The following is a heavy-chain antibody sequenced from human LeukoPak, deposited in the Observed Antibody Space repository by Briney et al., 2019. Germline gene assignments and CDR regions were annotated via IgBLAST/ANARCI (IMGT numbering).Heavy chain of an antibody. V-gene: IGHV3-7*03. Sequence: GGSLRLSCAASGFSLNNYWMMWARQAPGKGLEWVANIKSDGSDKYYVDSVKGRFTISRDNARNSLFLQMSSLRADDTATYYCATDPPWGSDVFDMWGRGTMVTVSS. CDR1: GFSLNNYW. J-gene: IGHJ3*02. D-gene: IGHD7-27*01. CDR3: ATDPPWGSDVFDM. CDR2: IKSDGSDK.